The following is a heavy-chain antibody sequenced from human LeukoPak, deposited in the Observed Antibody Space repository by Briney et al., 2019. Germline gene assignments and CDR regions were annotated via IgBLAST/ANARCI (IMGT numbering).Heavy chain of an antibody. CDR3: ATGRGDY. CDR2: IHSGGTI. V-gene: IGHV3-53*01. D-gene: IGHD3-16*01. Sequence: GGSLRLSCAASGFTFRSYAMTWVRQAPGKGLECVSLIHSGGTIYYADSVKGRFTLSRDDSKNTLYLHMNSLRAEDTAVYYCATGRGDYWGQGTLVTVSS. J-gene: IGHJ4*02. CDR1: GFTFRSYA.